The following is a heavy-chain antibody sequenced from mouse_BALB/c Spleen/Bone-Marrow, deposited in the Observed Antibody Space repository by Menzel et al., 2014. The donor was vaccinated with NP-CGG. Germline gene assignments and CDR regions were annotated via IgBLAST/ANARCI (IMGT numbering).Heavy chain of an antibody. CDR2: IYPGNSDT. V-gene: IGHV1-5*01. CDR3: TTLARNSFDY. Sequence: VQLQQFGTVLARPGASVKMSCKASGYTFTSYWMHWVKQRPGQGLEWIGTIYPGNSDTTYNQKFKGKAKLTAVTSTSSAYKQITSLTNEDSAVYYCTTLARNSFDYWGQGTTLTVSS. CDR1: GYTFTSYW. J-gene: IGHJ2*01.